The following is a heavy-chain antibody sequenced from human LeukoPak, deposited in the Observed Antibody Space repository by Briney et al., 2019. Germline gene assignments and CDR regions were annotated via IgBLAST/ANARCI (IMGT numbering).Heavy chain of an antibody. Sequence: ASVKVSCKASGYTFTNYHIAWVRQAPGQGLEWMGWVSTNDGNTNYAQKLQGRVTMTTDTSTSTAYMELRSLRSDDTAVYYCARDRAATYYDILTGYYGYYYYYGMDVWGQGTTVTVSS. CDR3: ARDRAATYYDILTGYYGYYYYYGMDV. CDR2: VSTNDGNT. J-gene: IGHJ6*02. CDR1: GYTFTNYH. D-gene: IGHD3-9*01. V-gene: IGHV1-18*01.